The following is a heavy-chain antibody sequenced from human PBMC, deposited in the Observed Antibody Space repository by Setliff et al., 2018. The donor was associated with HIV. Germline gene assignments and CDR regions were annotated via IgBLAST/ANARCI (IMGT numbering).Heavy chain of an antibody. J-gene: IGHJ3*02. CDR1: GFTFNDAW. V-gene: IGHV3-15*01. CDR3: TTAPFTIILVEISEDAFDI. Sequence: PGGSLRLSCAGSGFTFNDAWISWVRQAPGKGLDWVGRIKANTDGGTTDYAAPVRGRFTISRDDSKNTVYLQMDSPKTEDTAIYYCTTAPFTIILVEISEDAFDIWGQGTVVTVSS. D-gene: IGHD3-22*01. CDR2: IKANTDGGTT.